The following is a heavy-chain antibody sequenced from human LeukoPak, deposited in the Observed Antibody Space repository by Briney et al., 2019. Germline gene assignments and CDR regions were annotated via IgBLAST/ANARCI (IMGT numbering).Heavy chain of an antibody. CDR2: ISAYNGNT. CDR3: ARGDAVRVRDDAFDI. Sequence: ASVKVSCKASGYTFTSYGIGWVRQAPGQGLEWMGWISAYNGNTNYAQKLQGRVTMTTDTSTSTAYMELRSLRSDDTAVYYCARGDAVRVRDDAFDIWGQGTMVTVSS. CDR1: GYTFTSYG. D-gene: IGHD3-10*01. V-gene: IGHV1-18*01. J-gene: IGHJ3*02.